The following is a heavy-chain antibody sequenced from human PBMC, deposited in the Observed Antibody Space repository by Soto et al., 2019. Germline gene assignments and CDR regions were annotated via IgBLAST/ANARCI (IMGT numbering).Heavy chain of an antibody. D-gene: IGHD1-26*01. CDR2: IFPGDSDT. V-gene: IGHV5-51*01. Sequence: HGESLKISCKGSGYSFTNYWIGWVRHMPGKGLDWMGIIFPGDSDTTYSPCFQGQVTISADKSISTDYLQWNSMKASDTATYYCARELDAFDVWGQGTMVTVSS. CDR3: ARELDAFDV. CDR1: GYSFTNYW. J-gene: IGHJ3*01.